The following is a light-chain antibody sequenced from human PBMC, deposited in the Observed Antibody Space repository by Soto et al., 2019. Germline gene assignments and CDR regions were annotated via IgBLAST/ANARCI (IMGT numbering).Light chain of an antibody. V-gene: IGLV2-8*01. Sequence: QSALTQPPSASGSPGQSVTISCTGTSSDIGADNYVSWYQQHPGKAPKLMIYEVNKRPSGVPDRFSGSKSGNTASLTVSGLQAEDEADYYCSSYADNSHYVFGTGTKLTVL. CDR1: SSDIGADNY. CDR2: EVN. CDR3: SSYADNSHYV. J-gene: IGLJ1*01.